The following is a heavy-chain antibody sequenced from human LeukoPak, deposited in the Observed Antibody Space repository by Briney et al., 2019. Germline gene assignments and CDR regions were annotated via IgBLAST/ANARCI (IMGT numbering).Heavy chain of an antibody. CDR3: ARESSGWSGYYYGMDV. CDR2: IYTSGST. CDR1: GGSISSYY. V-gene: IGHV4-4*07. D-gene: IGHD6-19*01. J-gene: IGHJ6*02. Sequence: SETLSLTCTVSGGSISSYYWSWIRQPAGKGLEWIGRIYTSGSTNYNPSLKSRVTMSVDTSKNQFSLKLSSVTAADTVVYYCARESSGWSGYYYGMDVWGQGTTVTVSS.